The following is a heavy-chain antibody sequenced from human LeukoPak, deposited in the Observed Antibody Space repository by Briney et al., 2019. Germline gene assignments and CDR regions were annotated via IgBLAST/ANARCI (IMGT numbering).Heavy chain of an antibody. Sequence: SETLSLTCTVSGGSISSYYWSWIRQPAGKGLEWIGRIYTSGSTNYNPSLKSPVTMSVDTSKNQFSLKLSSVTAADTAVYYCAREAGYDFWSGYYYYFDYWGQGTLVTVSS. CDR1: GGSISSYY. CDR3: AREAGYDFWSGYYYYFDY. J-gene: IGHJ4*02. D-gene: IGHD3-3*01. CDR2: IYTSGST. V-gene: IGHV4-4*07.